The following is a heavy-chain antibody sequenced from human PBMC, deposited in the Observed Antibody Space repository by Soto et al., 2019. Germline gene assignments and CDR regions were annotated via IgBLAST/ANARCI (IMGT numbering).Heavy chain of an antibody. CDR1: GFTFSSYA. CDR3: AKLCDRFGELLPYYYGMDV. Sequence: GGSLRLSCAASGFTFSSYAMSWVRQAPGKGLEWVSAISGSGGSTYYADSVKGRFTISRDNSKNTLYLQMNSLRAEDTAVYYCAKLCDRFGELLPYYYGMDVWGQGTKVTGSS. D-gene: IGHD3-10*01. V-gene: IGHV3-23*01. CDR2: ISGSGGST. J-gene: IGHJ6*02.